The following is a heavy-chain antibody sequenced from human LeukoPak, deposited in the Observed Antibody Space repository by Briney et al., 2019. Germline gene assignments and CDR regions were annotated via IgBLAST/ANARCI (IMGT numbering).Heavy chain of an antibody. CDR2: INHSGST. CDR3: ARADTDWFVP. V-gene: IGHV4-34*01. Sequence: SETLSLTCAVYGESFSGYYWSWIRQPPGKGLEWIGEINHSGSTNYNPSLKSRVTISVDTSKNQFSLKLSSVTAADTAVYYCARADTDWFVPWGQGTLVTVSS. J-gene: IGHJ5*02. CDR1: GESFSGYY. D-gene: IGHD4-17*01.